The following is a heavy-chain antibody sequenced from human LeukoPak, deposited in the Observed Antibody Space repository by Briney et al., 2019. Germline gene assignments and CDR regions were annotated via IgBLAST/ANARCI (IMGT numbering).Heavy chain of an antibody. D-gene: IGHD1-26*01. J-gene: IGHJ4*02. CDR1: GFTFSSYG. V-gene: IGHV3-30*02. CDR3: ARGSGSYASDFDY. Sequence: GGSLRLSCAASGFTFSSYGMHWVRQAPGKGLEWVAFIRYDGSNKYYADSVKGRFTISRDNSKNTLYLQMNSLRAEDTAVYYCARGSGSYASDFDYWGQGTLVTVSS. CDR2: IRYDGSNK.